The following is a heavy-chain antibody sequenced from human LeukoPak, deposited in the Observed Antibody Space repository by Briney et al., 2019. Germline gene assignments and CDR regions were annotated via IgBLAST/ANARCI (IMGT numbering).Heavy chain of an antibody. J-gene: IGHJ4*02. CDR3: ARGVFGMVRERNFDY. D-gene: IGHD3-10*01. Sequence: SETLSLTCAVYGGSFSGYYWSWIRQPPGKGLEWIGEINHSGSTNYNPSLKSRVTISVDTSKNQFSLKLSSVTAADTAVYYCARGVFGMVRERNFDYWGQGTLVTVSS. V-gene: IGHV4-34*01. CDR2: INHSGST. CDR1: GGSFSGYY.